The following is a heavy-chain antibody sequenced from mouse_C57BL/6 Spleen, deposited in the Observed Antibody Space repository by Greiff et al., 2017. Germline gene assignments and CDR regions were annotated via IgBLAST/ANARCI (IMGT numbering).Heavy chain of an antibody. V-gene: IGHV1-66*01. J-gene: IGHJ4*01. Sequence: QVQLKQSGPELVKPGASVKISCKASGYSFTSYYIHWVKQRPGQGLEWIGWIYPGSGNTKYNEKFKGKATLTADTSSSTAYMQLSSLTSEDSAVYYCANYYGSYYAMDYWGQGTSVTVSS. D-gene: IGHD1-1*01. CDR1: GYSFTSYY. CDR3: ANYYGSYYAMDY. CDR2: IYPGSGNT.